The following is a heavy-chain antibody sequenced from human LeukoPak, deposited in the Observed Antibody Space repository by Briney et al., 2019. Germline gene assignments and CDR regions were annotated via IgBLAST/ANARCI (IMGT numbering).Heavy chain of an antibody. CDR1: GFTFTSYS. J-gene: IGHJ6*03. Sequence: ASVKVSCKASGFTFTSYSMQWVRQAPGQRLEWMGIINPSGSITSYTQKFQGRVTITRDTSTSTVYMELSSLRSDDTAVYYCARGLDFWSGYLYYYMDVWGKGTTVTVSS. V-gene: IGHV1-46*01. D-gene: IGHD3-3*01. CDR3: ARGLDFWSGYLYYYMDV. CDR2: INPSGSIT.